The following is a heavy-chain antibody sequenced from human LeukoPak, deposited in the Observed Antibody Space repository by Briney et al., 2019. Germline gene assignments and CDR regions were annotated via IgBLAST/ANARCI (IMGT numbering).Heavy chain of an antibody. J-gene: IGHJ6*02. V-gene: IGHV3-11*06. CDR3: ARPPGLAGHYSYYYGVDV. D-gene: IGHD6-19*01. Sequence: GGSLRLSCAASGFTFSDCYMSWFRQAPGKGLEWLSYIGGSGADTNYADSVKGRFTTSRDNAKSSLYLQMNSLRAEDTAVYFCARPPGLAGHYSYYYGVDVWGQGTTVTVSS. CDR1: GFTFSDCY. CDR2: IGGSGADT.